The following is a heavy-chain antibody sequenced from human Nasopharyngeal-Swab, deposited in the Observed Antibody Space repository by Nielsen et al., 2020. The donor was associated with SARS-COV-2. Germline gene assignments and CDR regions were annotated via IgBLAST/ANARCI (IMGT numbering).Heavy chain of an antibody. CDR1: GFTFSGSA. D-gene: IGHD6-19*01. Sequence: GESLKISCAASGFTFSGSAMHWVRQASGKGLEWVGRIRSKANSYATAYAASVKGRFTIPRDDSKNTAYLQMNSLKTEDAAVYYCTRQISGWYHPFDYWGQGTLVTVSS. CDR3: TRQISGWYHPFDY. V-gene: IGHV3-73*01. CDR2: IRSKANSYAT. J-gene: IGHJ4*02.